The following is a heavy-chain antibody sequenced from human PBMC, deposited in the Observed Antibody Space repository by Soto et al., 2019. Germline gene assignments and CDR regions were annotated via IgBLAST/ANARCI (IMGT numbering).Heavy chain of an antibody. V-gene: IGHV5-10-1*01. D-gene: IGHD6-19*01. CDR3: ARNGGSGWYWFDP. CDR1: GYSFTSYW. Sequence: GESLKISCKGSGYSFTSYWISWVRQMPGKGLEWMGRIDPSDSYTNYSPSFQGHVTISADKSISTAYLQWSSLKASDPAMYYCARNGGSGWYWFDPWGQGTLVTVSS. J-gene: IGHJ5*02. CDR2: IDPSDSYT.